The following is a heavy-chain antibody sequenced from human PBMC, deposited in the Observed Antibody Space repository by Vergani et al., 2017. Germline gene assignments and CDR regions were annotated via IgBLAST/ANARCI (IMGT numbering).Heavy chain of an antibody. J-gene: IGHJ4*02. V-gene: IGHV3-9*01. CDR3: ARRDSSSPALDY. CDR2: ISWNSGAV. D-gene: IGHD6-6*01. CDR1: GITFWKFG. Sequence: EVDLVESGGGLAQPGGSLRLSCEASGITFWKFGMHWVRQGPGKGLEWVSGISWNSGAVDYADSVRGRFTISRENAKNSLYLQMNGLRAGDTAVHYCARRDSSSPALDYWGQGTLVTVSS.